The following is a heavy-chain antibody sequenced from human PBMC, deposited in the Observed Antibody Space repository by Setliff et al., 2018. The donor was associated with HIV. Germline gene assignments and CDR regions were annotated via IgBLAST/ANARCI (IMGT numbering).Heavy chain of an antibody. CDR2: IFHSGSP. D-gene: IGHD5-18*01. Sequence: HWWSWVRQPPGKGLEWIGEIFHSGSPNYNPSLKSRLTISVDKSKNQFSLKLTSVTAADTAVYYCARVGLPYNSGRLDQWGQGSLVTVSS. J-gene: IGHJ4*02. CDR3: ARVGLPYNSGRLDQ. CDR1: HW. V-gene: IGHV4-4*02.